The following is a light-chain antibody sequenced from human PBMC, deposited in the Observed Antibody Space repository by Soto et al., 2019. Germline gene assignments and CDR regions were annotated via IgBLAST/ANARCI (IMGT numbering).Light chain of an antibody. V-gene: IGKV3-11*01. CDR1: QSVSSY. Sequence: EIVLTQSPATLSLSPGERATLSCRASQSVSSYLAWYQQKPGQAPRLLIYDASNRATGIPARFSGSGSGTDFTLAISILEPEDFALYYCQQRSNWPITFGQGTKLEIK. CDR2: DAS. J-gene: IGKJ2*01. CDR3: QQRSNWPIT.